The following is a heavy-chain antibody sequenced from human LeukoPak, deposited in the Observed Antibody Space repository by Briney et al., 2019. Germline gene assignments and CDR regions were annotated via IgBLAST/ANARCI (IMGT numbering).Heavy chain of an antibody. CDR2: ISGSGGST. D-gene: IGHD3-22*01. CDR1: GFTFSSYA. J-gene: IGHJ3*02. Sequence: GGSLRLSCAASGFTFSSYAMSWVRQAPGKGLEWVSAISGSGGSTYYADSVEGRFTISRDNSKNTLYLQMNSLRAEDTAVYYCAKDRVTMIVGHDAFDIWGQGTMVTVSS. V-gene: IGHV3-23*01. CDR3: AKDRVTMIVGHDAFDI.